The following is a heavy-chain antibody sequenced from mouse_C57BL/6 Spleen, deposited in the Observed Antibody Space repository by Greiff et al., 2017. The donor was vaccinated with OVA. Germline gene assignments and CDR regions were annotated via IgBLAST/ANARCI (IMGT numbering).Heavy chain of an antibody. V-gene: IGHV5-4*01. CDR2: ISDGGSYT. D-gene: IGHD1-1*01. J-gene: IGHJ3*01. Sequence: EVQGVESGGGLVKPGGSLNLSCAASGFTFSSYAMSWVRQTPEKRLEWVATISDGGSYTYYPDNVKGRFTISRDNAKNNLYLQMSHLKSEDTAMYYCARPSNYYGSSPFAYWGQGTLVTVSA. CDR1: GFTFSSYA. CDR3: ARPSNYYGSSPFAY.